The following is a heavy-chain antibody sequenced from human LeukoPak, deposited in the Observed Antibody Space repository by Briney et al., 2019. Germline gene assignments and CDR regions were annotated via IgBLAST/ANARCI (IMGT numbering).Heavy chain of an antibody. D-gene: IGHD3-10*01. CDR1: GYTFISYG. CDR2: ISGNNGNT. J-gene: IGHJ4*02. CDR3: ARGVGYGSGSYYDY. V-gene: IGHV1-18*01. Sequence: VASVKVSCKAAGYTFISYGISWVRQAPGQGLEWMGWISGNNGNTNHAQKFQGRVTMTTDTSTSTAYMELRSLRSDDSAVYYCARGVGYGSGSYYDYWGQGTLVTVSS.